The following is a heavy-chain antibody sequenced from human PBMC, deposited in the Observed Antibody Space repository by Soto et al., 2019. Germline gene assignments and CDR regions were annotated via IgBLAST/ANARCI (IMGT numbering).Heavy chain of an antibody. D-gene: IGHD3-16*01. CDR1: GGFLSESY. V-gene: IGHV4-34*01. CDR2: INHVGGT. Sequence: SETLSLTCAVYGGFLSESYWTWIRQPPGKGLEWIGEINHVGGTNYNPSLKSRVTMSVDTSQNQLSLRLISVTAADTAMYFCVRIRYQLPSSVLWLDPWGQGTPVTVSS. CDR3: VRIRYQLPSSVLWLDP. J-gene: IGHJ5*02.